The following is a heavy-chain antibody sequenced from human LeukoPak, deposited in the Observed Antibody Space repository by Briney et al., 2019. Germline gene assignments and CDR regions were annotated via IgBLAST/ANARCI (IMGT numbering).Heavy chain of an antibody. CDR1: GFTFSSYT. CDR3: ARSITGDY. D-gene: IGHD1-14*01. CDR2: FTSDTGDT. Sequence: GASLRLSCAASGFTFSSYTMTWVRQAPGKGLEWVSAFTSDTGDTYYAESVRGRSTTSRDNSKNTLYLQMNSLRAEDTAVYYCARSITGDYWGQGALVTVSS. J-gene: IGHJ4*02. V-gene: IGHV3-23*01.